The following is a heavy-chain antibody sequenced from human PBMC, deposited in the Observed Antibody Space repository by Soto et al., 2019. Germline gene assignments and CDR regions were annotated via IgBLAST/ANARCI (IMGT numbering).Heavy chain of an antibody. Sequence: GASVKVSWKASGYTFTSYAMQWVRPSSGQRREWMGWINAGNGNTKYSQKFQGRVTITRDTSASTVYMELSSLRSEDTAVYYCAKDGYSYGTNSDYWGQGTLVTVS. CDR1: GYTFTSYA. D-gene: IGHD5-18*01. V-gene: IGHV1-3*01. CDR2: INAGNGNT. J-gene: IGHJ4*02. CDR3: AKDGYSYGTNSDY.